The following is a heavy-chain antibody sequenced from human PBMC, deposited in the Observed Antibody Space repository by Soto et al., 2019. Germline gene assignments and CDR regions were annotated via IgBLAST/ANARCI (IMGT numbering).Heavy chain of an antibody. CDR1: GFTFSSYA. J-gene: IGHJ4*02. D-gene: IGHD3-10*01. CDR2: ISGSGGGT. V-gene: IGHV3-23*01. Sequence: EVQLLESGGGLVQPGGSLRLSCAASGFTFSSYAMSWVRQTPGKGLEWVSGISGSGGGTYYADSVRGRFTLSRDNSKNTLYLQMASLSAEVADVYSCANQDSGICYSAPLDYRGEGILVTVHS. CDR3: ANQDSGICYSAPLDY.